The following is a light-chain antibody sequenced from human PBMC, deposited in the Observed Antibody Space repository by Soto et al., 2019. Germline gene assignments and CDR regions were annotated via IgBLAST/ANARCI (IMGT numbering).Light chain of an antibody. Sequence: QSVLTQPASVSGSPGQSITISCTGTSSDVGGYNYVSWYQQHPGKAPKLMIYEVSNRPSGVSNRFSGSKSGNTASLTISGLPAEDAADYYCSSYTSSSTHVFGTGTKVTV. CDR1: SSDVGGYNY. V-gene: IGLV2-14*01. J-gene: IGLJ1*01. CDR3: SSYTSSSTHV. CDR2: EVS.